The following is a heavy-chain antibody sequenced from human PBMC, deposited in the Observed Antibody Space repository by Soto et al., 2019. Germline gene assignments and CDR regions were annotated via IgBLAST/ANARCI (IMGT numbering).Heavy chain of an antibody. CDR1: GYTFTGYY. CDR2: INPNSGGT. CDR3: AKVVERPIAVSCSCWFDP. Sequence: ASVKVSFKASGYTFTGYYMHWVRQAPGQGLEWMGWINPNSGGTNYAQKFQGWVTMTRDTSISTAYMELSRLRSDDTAVYYCAKVVERPIAVSCSCWFDPWGQATLF. V-gene: IGHV1-2*04. J-gene: IGHJ5*02. D-gene: IGHD6-19*01.